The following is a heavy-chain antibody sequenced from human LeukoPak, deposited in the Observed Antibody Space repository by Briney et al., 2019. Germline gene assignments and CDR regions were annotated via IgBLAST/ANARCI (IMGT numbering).Heavy chain of an antibody. Sequence: SETLSLTCTVSGGSVSGYYWSWIRQSAGKGLEWIGRIYSSGSTNYNPSLKSRVTISVDTSKNQFSLTLSSVTAADTAVYYCARLAVVAATGDYWGQGTLVTVSS. CDR1: GGSVSGYY. CDR3: ARLAVVAATGDY. D-gene: IGHD2-15*01. CDR2: IYSSGST. J-gene: IGHJ4*02. V-gene: IGHV4-4*07.